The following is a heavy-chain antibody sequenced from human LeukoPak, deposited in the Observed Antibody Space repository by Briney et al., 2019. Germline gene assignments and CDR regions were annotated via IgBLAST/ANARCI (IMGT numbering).Heavy chain of an antibody. CDR2: IIPIFGTA. Sequence: GASVKVPCKASGGTFSSYAISWVRQAPGQGLEWMGGIIPIFGTANYAQKFQGRVTITADESTSTAYMELSSLRSEDTAVYYCARDYYGSGTDGMDVWGQGTTVTVSS. D-gene: IGHD3-10*01. CDR3: ARDYYGSGTDGMDV. J-gene: IGHJ6*02. V-gene: IGHV1-69*13. CDR1: GGTFSSYA.